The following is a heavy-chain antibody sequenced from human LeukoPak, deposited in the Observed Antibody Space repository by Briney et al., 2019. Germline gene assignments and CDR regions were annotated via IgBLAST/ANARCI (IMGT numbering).Heavy chain of an antibody. D-gene: IGHD2-15*01. Sequence: SETLFLTCAVYGGSFSGYYWSWIRQPPGKGLEWIGEINHSGSTNYNPSLKSRVTISVDTSKNQFSLKLSSVTAADTAVYYYARGPCSGGSCYSLVYYYYGMDVWGQGTTVTVSS. J-gene: IGHJ6*02. CDR1: GGSFSGYY. CDR3: ARGPCSGGSCYSLVYYYYGMDV. V-gene: IGHV4-34*01. CDR2: INHSGST.